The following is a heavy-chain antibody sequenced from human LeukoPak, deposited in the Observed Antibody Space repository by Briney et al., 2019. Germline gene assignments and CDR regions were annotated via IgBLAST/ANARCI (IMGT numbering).Heavy chain of an antibody. CDR1: GFTFSSYS. D-gene: IGHD6-13*01. Sequence: GGSLRLACAASGFTFSSYSMNWVRHAPGKGLVWVSRINSDGSSRNYADSVKGRFTISRDNAKNTLYLQMNSLRAEDTAVYYCASASSHRIAAGGDYWGQGTLVTVSS. V-gene: IGHV3-74*01. CDR3: ASASSHRIAAGGDY. J-gene: IGHJ4*02. CDR2: INSDGSSR.